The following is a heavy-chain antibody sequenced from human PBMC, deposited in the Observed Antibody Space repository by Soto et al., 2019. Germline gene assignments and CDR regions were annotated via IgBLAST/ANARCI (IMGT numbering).Heavy chain of an antibody. CDR2: ISGSGGST. CDR1: GFTFSSYA. D-gene: IGHD2-15*01. J-gene: IGHJ5*02. V-gene: IGHV3-23*01. Sequence: GGSLRLSCAASGFTFSSYAMSWVRQAPGKGLEWVSAISGSGGSTYYADSVKGRFTISRDNSKNTLYLQMNSLRAEDTAVYYCAKQHCSCCSCATPNKNWFVPWGQGTLVTVS. CDR3: AKQHCSCCSCATPNKNWFVP.